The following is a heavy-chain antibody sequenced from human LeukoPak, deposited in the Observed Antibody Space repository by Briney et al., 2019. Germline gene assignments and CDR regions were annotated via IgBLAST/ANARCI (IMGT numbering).Heavy chain of an antibody. Sequence: ASVKVSCKASGFTFTTYGFSWVRQAPGQGLEWMGWISAYNGNTNYAQKFQGRVTMTTDTSTSTAYMEARSLRSDDTAVYYCARDRTGRIIDFDFWGQGTLVTVSS. D-gene: IGHD3-16*02. V-gene: IGHV1-18*01. CDR3: ARDRTGRIIDFDF. CDR1: GFTFTTYG. J-gene: IGHJ4*02. CDR2: ISAYNGNT.